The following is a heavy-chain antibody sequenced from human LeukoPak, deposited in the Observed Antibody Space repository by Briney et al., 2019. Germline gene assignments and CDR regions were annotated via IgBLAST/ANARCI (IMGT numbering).Heavy chain of an antibody. V-gene: IGHV4-59*12. J-gene: IGHJ4*02. CDR2: IYYSGST. Sequence: SETLSLTCTVSGGSIRSYYWSWIRQPPGKGLEWIGYIYYSGSTNYNPSLKSRVTISVDTSKNQFSLKLSSVTAADTAVYYCARARYCTNGVCPYYFDYWGQGTLVTVS. D-gene: IGHD2-8*01. CDR3: ARARYCTNGVCPYYFDY. CDR1: GGSIRSYY.